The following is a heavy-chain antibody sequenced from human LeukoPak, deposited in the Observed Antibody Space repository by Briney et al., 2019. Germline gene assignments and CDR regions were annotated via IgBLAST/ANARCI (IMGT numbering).Heavy chain of an antibody. Sequence: GGSLRLSCAASGFTFSSYGMHWVRQAPGKGLEWVAFIRYDGSNTYYADSVKGRFTISRDNSKNTLYLQMSSLRAEDTAVYYCAKSFGGLVTSFDYWGQGTLVTVSS. D-gene: IGHD3/OR15-3a*01. V-gene: IGHV3-30*02. CDR1: GFTFSSYG. J-gene: IGHJ4*02. CDR2: IRYDGSNT. CDR3: AKSFGGLVTSFDY.